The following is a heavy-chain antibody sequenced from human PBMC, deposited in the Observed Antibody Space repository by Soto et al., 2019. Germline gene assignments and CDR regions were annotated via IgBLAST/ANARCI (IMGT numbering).Heavy chain of an antibody. CDR2: ISSSGSTI. D-gene: IGHD5-18*01. V-gene: IGHV3-11*01. CDR3: AREVRSGYGYRYYFDY. Sequence: GSLRLSCAASGFTFSDYYMSWIRQAPGKGLEWVSYISSSGSTIYYADSVKGRFTISRDNAKNSLYLQMNSLRAEDTAVYYCAREVRSGYGYRYYFDYWGQGTLVTVSS. CDR1: GFTFSDYY. J-gene: IGHJ4*02.